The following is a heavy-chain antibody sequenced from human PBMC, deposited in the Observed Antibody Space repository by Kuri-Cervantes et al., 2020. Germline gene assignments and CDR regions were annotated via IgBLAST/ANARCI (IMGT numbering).Heavy chain of an antibody. CDR1: GFPFHDYA. CDR3: ARGLVGSSWYDYFDY. D-gene: IGHD6-13*01. V-gene: IGHV3-74*01. J-gene: IGHJ4*02. Sequence: GESLKISCAASGFPFHDYAMHWVRQAPGKGLVWVSRINSDGSSTSYADSVKGRFTISRDNSKNTLYLQMNSLRAEDTAVYYCARGLVGSSWYDYFDYWGQGTLVTVSS. CDR2: INSDGSST.